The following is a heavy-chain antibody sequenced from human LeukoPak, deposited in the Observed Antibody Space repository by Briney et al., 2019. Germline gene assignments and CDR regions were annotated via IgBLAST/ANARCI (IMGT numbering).Heavy chain of an antibody. V-gene: IGHV3-21*01. CDR2: ISTSSSYI. D-gene: IGHD2-15*01. CDR1: GFSFSNYG. Sequence: GGSLRLSCAASGFSFSNYGMDWVRQAPGKGPEWVSSISTSSSYIFYADSVKGRFTISRDNAKNSLYLQMDSLRAEDTAVYYCAKDDGCSGGSCSLDYWGQGTLVTVSS. J-gene: IGHJ4*02. CDR3: AKDDGCSGGSCSLDY.